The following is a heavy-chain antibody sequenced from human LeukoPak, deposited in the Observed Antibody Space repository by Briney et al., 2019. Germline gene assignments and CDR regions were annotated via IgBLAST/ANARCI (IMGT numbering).Heavy chain of an antibody. CDR3: ARGWRIQLWLPSFDP. CDR1: GGSFSGYY. J-gene: IGHJ5*02. Sequence: SETLSLTCAVYGGSFSGYYWSWIRQPPGKGLEWIGEINHSGSTNYNPSLKSRVTISVDTSKNQFSLKLSSVTAADTAVYYCARGWRIQLWLPSFDPWGQGTLVTVSS. D-gene: IGHD5-18*01. V-gene: IGHV4-34*01. CDR2: INHSGST.